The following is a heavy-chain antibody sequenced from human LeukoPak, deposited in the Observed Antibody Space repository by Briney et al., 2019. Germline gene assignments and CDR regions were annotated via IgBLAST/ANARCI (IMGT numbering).Heavy chain of an antibody. CDR1: GFTFSNAW. CDR3: TTDLSYDFVWGTSGY. D-gene: IGHD3-16*01. Sequence: GGSLRLSCAASGFTFSNAWMSWVRQAPGKGLEWVGRIKSRTDGGTAEHAAPVKGRFTISRGDSKNTLYLQMNSLKTDDTAVYYCTTDLSYDFVWGTSGYWGQGTLVTVSS. CDR2: IKSRTDGGTA. V-gene: IGHV3-15*01. J-gene: IGHJ4*02.